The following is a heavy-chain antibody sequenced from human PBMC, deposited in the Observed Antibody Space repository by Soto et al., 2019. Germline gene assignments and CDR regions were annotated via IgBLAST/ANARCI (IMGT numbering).Heavy chain of an antibody. J-gene: IGHJ6*02. D-gene: IGHD5-12*01. CDR1: GNTVPNYA. Sequence: ASVKVSCKASGNTVPNYAIHWVRQAPGQRLEWMGWISPDNGNTNYAQKLQGRVTMTTDTSTSTAYMELRSLRSDDTAVYYCARALGYSGYAGMDVWGQGTTVNVSS. CDR3: ARALGYSGYAGMDV. V-gene: IGHV1-18*01. CDR2: ISPDNGNT.